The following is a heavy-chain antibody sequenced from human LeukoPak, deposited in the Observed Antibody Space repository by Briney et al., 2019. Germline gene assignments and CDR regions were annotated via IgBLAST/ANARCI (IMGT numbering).Heavy chain of an antibody. CDR2: ISNSGYTT. J-gene: IGHJ4*02. CDR1: GFTFSIYA. V-gene: IGHV3-23*01. CDR3: AKEHLNYYDSSGYLDY. D-gene: IGHD3-22*01. Sequence: GGSLRLSCAPSGFTFSIYAMTWVRQAPGKGLEWVSSISNSGYTTFYADSVKGRFTISRDNSMNTLYLQMNSLRAEDMAVYYCAKEHLNYYDSSGYLDYWGQGTLVTVSS.